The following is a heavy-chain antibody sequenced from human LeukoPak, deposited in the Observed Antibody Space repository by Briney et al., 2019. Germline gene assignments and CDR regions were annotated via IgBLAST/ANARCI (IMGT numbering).Heavy chain of an antibody. D-gene: IGHD6-19*01. CDR1: GGSISSSSYY. V-gene: IGHV4-39*01. CDR2: FYYSGNT. J-gene: IGHJ4*02. Sequence: SETLSLACSVSGGSISSSSYYWGWIRQPPGKGLEWIGSFYYSGNTYYNPSLKSRVTISVDTSKNEFSLKLRSVTAADTAVYYCARTAGVAVAGSRQYFDYWGQGTLVTVSS. CDR3: ARTAGVAVAGSRQYFDY.